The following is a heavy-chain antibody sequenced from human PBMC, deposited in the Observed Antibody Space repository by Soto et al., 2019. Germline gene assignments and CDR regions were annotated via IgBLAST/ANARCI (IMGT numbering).Heavy chain of an antibody. Sequence: SETLSLTCTVSGASISNAYWSWIRQAAGKRLEWIGRIHSTGTFNYNPSLKSRVTISRDTSKNQISLKLSSVTAADTALYYCASRPFYYYGLDVWSHGTTVTVSS. J-gene: IGHJ6*02. V-gene: IGHV4-4*07. CDR3: ASRPFYYYGLDV. CDR2: IHSTGTF. CDR1: GASISNAY.